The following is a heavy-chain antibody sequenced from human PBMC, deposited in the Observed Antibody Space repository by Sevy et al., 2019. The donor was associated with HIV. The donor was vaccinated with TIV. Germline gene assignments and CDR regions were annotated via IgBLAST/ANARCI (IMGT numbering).Heavy chain of an antibody. Sequence: ASVKVSCKASGYTLTDYYIHWVRQAPGQGLEWMGRINPNSGNSNSAQTFQGRVARPRDTCTSTAYMELSRLSSDETAVYYCASDRNVIAATESYYFFYGMDVWGQGTTVTVSS. D-gene: IGHD6-13*01. CDR1: GYTLTDYY. V-gene: IGHV1-2*06. CDR3: ASDRNVIAATESYYFFYGMDV. CDR2: INPNSGNS. J-gene: IGHJ6*02.